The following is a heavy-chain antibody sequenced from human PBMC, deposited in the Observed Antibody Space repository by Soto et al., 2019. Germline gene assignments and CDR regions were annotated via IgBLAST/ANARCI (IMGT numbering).Heavy chain of an antibody. D-gene: IGHD1-1*01. Sequence: EVQLLESGGGSVQPGGYLRLSCAASGFTFISYAMPWVRRPPGKGREWVSSMSGSGGTAYYADSVKGRFSITRDSLVNTLQLQRNRTRAEDAAVYYGAKSRRQNGNFDYWGQGTLVTVSP. CDR3: AKSRRQNGNFDY. J-gene: IGHJ4*02. V-gene: IGHV3-23*01. CDR2: MSGSGGTA. CDR1: GFTFISYA.